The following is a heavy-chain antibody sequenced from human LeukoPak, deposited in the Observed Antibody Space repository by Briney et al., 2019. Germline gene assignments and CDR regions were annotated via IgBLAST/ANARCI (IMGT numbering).Heavy chain of an antibody. Sequence: PSETLSLTCAVYGGSFNGYYWSWIRQPPGKGLEWIGYIYYSGSTDYNPSLKSRVTISVDTSKNQFSLKLSSVTAADTAVYYCARGGYYGSGNDFRFDPWGQGTLVTVSS. CDR3: ARGGYYGSGNDFRFDP. CDR1: GGSFNGYY. V-gene: IGHV4-59*01. CDR2: IYYSGST. J-gene: IGHJ5*02. D-gene: IGHD3-10*01.